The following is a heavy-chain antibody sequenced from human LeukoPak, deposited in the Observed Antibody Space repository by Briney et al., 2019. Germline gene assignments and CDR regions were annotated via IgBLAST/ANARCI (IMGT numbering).Heavy chain of an antibody. Sequence: GGSLRLSCAASGFTFSSYEMNWVRQAPGKGLEWVSYISSSGSTIYYADSVKGRFTISRGNAKNSLYLQMDSLRAEDTAVYYCARGGYSSSWWIVNWFDPWGQGTLVTVSS. CDR3: ARGGYSSSWWIVNWFDP. CDR1: GFTFSSYE. J-gene: IGHJ5*02. CDR2: ISSSGSTI. V-gene: IGHV3-48*03. D-gene: IGHD6-13*01.